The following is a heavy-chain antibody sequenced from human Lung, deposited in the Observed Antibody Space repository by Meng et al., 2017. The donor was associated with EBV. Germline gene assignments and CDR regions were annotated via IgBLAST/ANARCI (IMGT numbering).Heavy chain of an antibody. CDR3: ARGTVFFDY. V-gene: IGHV3-30-3*01. J-gene: IGHJ4*02. Sequence: QVQLVESGGGVVQPGRSLRLSCAASGVTFSSYAMHWVRQAPGKGLEWVAVISYDGSNKYYADSVKGRFTISRDNSKNTLYLQMNSLRAEDTAVYYCARGTVFFDYWGQGTLVTVSS. D-gene: IGHD1-1*01. CDR2: ISYDGSNK. CDR1: GVTFSSYA.